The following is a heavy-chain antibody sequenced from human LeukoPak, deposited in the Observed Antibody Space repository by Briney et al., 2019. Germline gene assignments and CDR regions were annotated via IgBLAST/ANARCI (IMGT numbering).Heavy chain of an antibody. CDR3: ARDSTQRYYYDSNGYYYGVDY. CDR1: GYTFTGYY. V-gene: IGHV1-2*06. CDR2: INPNSGGT. J-gene: IGHJ4*02. Sequence: GASVKVPCKASGYTFTGYYMHWVRQAPGQGLEWMGRINPNSGGTNYAQKFQGRVTMTRDTSISTAYMELSRLRSDDTAVYYCARDSTQRYYYDSNGYYYGVDYWGQGTLVTVSS. D-gene: IGHD3-22*01.